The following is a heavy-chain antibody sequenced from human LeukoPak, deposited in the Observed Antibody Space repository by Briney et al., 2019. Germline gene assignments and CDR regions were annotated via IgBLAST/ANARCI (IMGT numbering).Heavy chain of an antibody. CDR3: ARGRRWDLLVSLIDASDI. CDR1: GFSVSGNF. J-gene: IGHJ3*02. Sequence: GGSLRLSCAASGFSVSGNFMSWVRQAPGKGLEWVSVIFSGGSTYYADSVKGRFTISRDNSKNTLYLQMNSLRAEDTAVYFCARGRRWDLLVSLIDASDIWGQGTMVTVSS. V-gene: IGHV3-53*01. CDR2: IFSGGST. D-gene: IGHD1-26*01.